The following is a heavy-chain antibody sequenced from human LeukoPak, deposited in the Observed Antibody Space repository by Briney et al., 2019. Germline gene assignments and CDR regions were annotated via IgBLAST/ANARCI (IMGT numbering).Heavy chain of an antibody. V-gene: IGHV1-24*01. CDR1: GYTLTELS. CDR3: ATDHYGSGSYYYYYGMDV. CDR2: FDPEDGET. J-gene: IGHJ6*02. Sequence: ASVKVSCKVSGYTLTELSMHWVRQAPGKGLEWMGGFDPEDGETIYAQKFQGRVTMTEDTPTDTAYMELNSLRSEDTAVYYCATDHYGSGSYYYYYGMDVWGQGTTVTVSS. D-gene: IGHD3-10*01.